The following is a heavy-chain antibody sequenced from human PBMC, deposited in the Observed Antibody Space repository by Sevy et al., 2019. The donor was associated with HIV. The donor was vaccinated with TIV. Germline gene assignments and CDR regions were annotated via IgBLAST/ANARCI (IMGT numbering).Heavy chain of an antibody. CDR1: GFKFNSYW. V-gene: IGHV3-7*01. D-gene: IGHD6-13*01. J-gene: IGHJ4*02. CDR2: INQDATAN. Sequence: GGSLRLSCVASGFKFNSYWMLWVRQAPGKGLEWMANINQDATANFYADSVRGRFIISRDNVRNPVSLQMNILRVKATALYHCVRAIATVDSFWGQGTLVTVSS. CDR3: VRAIATVDSF.